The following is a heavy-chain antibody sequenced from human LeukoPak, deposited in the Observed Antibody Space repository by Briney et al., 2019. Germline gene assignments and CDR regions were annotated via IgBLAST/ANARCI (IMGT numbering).Heavy chain of an antibody. CDR3: ALYGRGVGAASDF. V-gene: IGHV4-34*01. CDR2: INHSEGT. CDR1: GGSFSSYY. J-gene: IGHJ4*02. Sequence: SETLSLTCAVYGGSFSSYYWSWIRQPPGKGLEWIGEINHSEGTNYNPSLKSRVTMSLDTSKNHLSLTLSSVTAADTAVYYCALYGRGVGAASDFWGQGTLVTVSS. D-gene: IGHD2-15*01.